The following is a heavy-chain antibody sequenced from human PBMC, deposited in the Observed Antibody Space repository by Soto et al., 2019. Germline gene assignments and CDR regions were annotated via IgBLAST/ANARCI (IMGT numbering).Heavy chain of an antibody. CDR3: AKKSSSGWYVFDRDY. J-gene: IGHJ4*02. CDR2: ISGSGGST. D-gene: IGHD6-19*01. Sequence: PGGSLRLSCAASGFTFSSYAMSWVRQAPGKGLEWVSAISGSGGSTYYADSVKGRFTISRDNSKNTLYLQMNSLRAEDTAVYYCAKKSSSGWYVFDRDYWGQGTLVTVSS. CDR1: GFTFSSYA. V-gene: IGHV3-23*01.